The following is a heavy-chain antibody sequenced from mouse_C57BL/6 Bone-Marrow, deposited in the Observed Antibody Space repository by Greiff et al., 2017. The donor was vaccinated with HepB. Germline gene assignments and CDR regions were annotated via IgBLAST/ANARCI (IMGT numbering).Heavy chain of an antibody. J-gene: IGHJ2*01. Sequence: QVQLKESGPELVKPGASVKLSCKASGYTFTSYDINWVKQRPGQGLEWIGWIYPRDGSTKYNEKFKGKATLTVDTSSSTAYMELHSLTSEDSAVYFCARGGITTVPYFDYWGQGTTLTVSS. CDR2: IYPRDGST. CDR1: GYTFTSYD. D-gene: IGHD1-1*01. V-gene: IGHV1-85*01. CDR3: ARGGITTVPYFDY.